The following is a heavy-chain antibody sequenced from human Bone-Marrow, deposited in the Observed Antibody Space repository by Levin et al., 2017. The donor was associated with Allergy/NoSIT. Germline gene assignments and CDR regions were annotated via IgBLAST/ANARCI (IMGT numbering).Heavy chain of an antibody. D-gene: IGHD6-19*01. CDR1: GFTFSSYA. Sequence: LSLTCAASGFTFSSYAMHWVRQAPGKGLEWVAVISYDGSNKYYADSVKGRFTISRDNSKNTLYLQMNSLRAEDTAVYYCAREEGGGYSSGWYLDYWGQGTLVTVSS. J-gene: IGHJ4*02. V-gene: IGHV3-30-3*01. CDR2: ISYDGSNK. CDR3: AREEGGGYSSGWYLDY.